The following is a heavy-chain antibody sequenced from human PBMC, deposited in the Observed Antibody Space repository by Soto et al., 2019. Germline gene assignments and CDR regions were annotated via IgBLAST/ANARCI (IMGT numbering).Heavy chain of an antibody. CDR1: GGSFSGYY. J-gene: IGHJ4*02. CDR3: ARKLPITMVRGVISPHFDY. D-gene: IGHD3-10*01. V-gene: IGHV4-34*01. Sequence: QVQLQQWGAGLLKPSETLSLTCAVYGGSFSGYYWSWIRQPPGKGLEWIGEINHSGSTNYNPSLKSRVTISVDTSKNQFSLKLSSVTAADTAVYYCARKLPITMVRGVISPHFDYWGQGTLVTVSS. CDR2: INHSGST.